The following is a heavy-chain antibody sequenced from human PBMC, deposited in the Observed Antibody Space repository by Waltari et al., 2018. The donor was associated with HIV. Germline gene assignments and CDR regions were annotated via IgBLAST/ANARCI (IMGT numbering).Heavy chain of an antibody. CDR2: IYHSGNT. Sequence: QVQLQESGPGLVKPSETLSLTCAVSGYSIRSGYYWGWLRPPPGKGLEWIGSIYHSGNTYYNPSLKSRVTISVDTSKNQFSLKLSSVTAADTAVYYCARGPGVQNTEIDYWGQGTLVTVSS. CDR3: ARGPGVQNTEIDY. CDR1: GYSIRSGYY. V-gene: IGHV4-38-2*01. D-gene: IGHD5-18*01. J-gene: IGHJ4*02.